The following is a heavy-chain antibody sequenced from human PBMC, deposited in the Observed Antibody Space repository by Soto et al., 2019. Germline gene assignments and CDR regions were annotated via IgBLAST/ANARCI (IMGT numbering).Heavy chain of an antibody. Sequence: EVQLVESGGGLVRPGGSLRLSCAASGFTFSYYWMHWVRQAPGKGLVWVSRIHSDGSSTTYADFVKGRFIISRDNARNTLDLQMYRVRVEDTAVYYCAIWHRPAFHLWRQLTVLTVSS. V-gene: IGHV3-74*01. D-gene: IGHD3-16*01. CDR2: IHSDGSST. CDR1: GFTFSYYW. J-gene: IGHJ3*01. CDR3: AIWHRPAFHL.